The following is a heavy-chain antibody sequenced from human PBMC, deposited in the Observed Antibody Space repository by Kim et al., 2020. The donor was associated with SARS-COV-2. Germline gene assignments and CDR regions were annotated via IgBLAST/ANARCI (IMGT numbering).Heavy chain of an antibody. CDR2: IRSKTYGGTT. D-gene: IGHD3-16*01. CDR3: FREYSIMQRGWDP. Sequence: GGSLRLSCTASGFTFGDYAISWFRQAPGKGLEWVAVIRSKTYGGTTEYAASVKARFTISRDDSNSIAYLQMNSLKTEDTALYYCFREYSIMQRGWDPWGKGTLVTAS. J-gene: IGHJ5*02. V-gene: IGHV3-49*03. CDR1: GFTFGDYA.